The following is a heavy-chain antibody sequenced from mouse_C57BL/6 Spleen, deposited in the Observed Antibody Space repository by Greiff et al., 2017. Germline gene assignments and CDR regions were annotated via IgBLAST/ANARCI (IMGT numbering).Heavy chain of an antibody. V-gene: IGHV14-4*01. CDR3: TRSYYYGSSYVVDY. J-gene: IGHJ2*01. D-gene: IGHD1-1*01. CDR2: IDPENGDT. CDR1: GFNIKDDY. Sequence: VHVKQSGAELVRPGASVKLSCTASGFNIKDDYMHWVKQRPEQGLEWIGWIDPENGDTEYASKFQGKATITADTSSNTAYLQLSSLTSEDTAVYYCTRSYYYGSSYVVDYWGQGTTLTVSS.